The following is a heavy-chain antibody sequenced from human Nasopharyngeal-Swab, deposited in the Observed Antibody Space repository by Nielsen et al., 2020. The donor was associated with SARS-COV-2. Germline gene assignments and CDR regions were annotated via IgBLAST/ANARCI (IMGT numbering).Heavy chain of an antibody. CDR1: GGSFSGYY. D-gene: IGHD3-3*01. V-gene: IGHV4-34*01. Sequence: SETLSLTCAVYGGSFSGYYWSWIRQPPGKGLEWIGEINHSGSTNYNPSLKSRVTISVDTSKNQFSLKLSSVTAADTAAYYCARDNFWSGHYHVWGQGTTVTVSS. CDR2: INHSGST. CDR3: ARDNFWSGHYHV. J-gene: IGHJ6*02.